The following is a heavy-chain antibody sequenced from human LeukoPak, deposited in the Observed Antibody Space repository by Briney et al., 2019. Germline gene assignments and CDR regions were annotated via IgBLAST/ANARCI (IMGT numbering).Heavy chain of an antibody. D-gene: IGHD3-22*01. Sequence: ASVKVSCKASGYTFTSYGISWVRQAPGQGLEWMGWISAYNGNTNYAQKLQGRVTITADESTSTAYMELSSLRSEDTAVYYCARDSGADSSFYYFDYWGQGTLVTVSS. CDR3: ARDSGADSSFYYFDY. J-gene: IGHJ4*02. CDR1: GYTFTSYG. V-gene: IGHV1-18*01. CDR2: ISAYNGNT.